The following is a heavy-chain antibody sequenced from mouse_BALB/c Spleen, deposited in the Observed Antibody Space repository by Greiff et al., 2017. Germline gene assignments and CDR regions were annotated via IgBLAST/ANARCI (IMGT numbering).Heavy chain of an antibody. Sequence: EVKLVESGGGLVKPGGSLKLSCAASGFTFSSYAMSWVRQTPEKRLEWVATISSGGSYTYYPDSVKGRFTISRDNAKNTLYLQMSSLRSEDTAMYYCARQRETGTDYWGQGTTLTVSS. CDR3: ARQRETGTDY. J-gene: IGHJ2*01. CDR2: ISSGGSYT. V-gene: IGHV5-9-3*01. D-gene: IGHD4-1*01. CDR1: GFTFSSYA.